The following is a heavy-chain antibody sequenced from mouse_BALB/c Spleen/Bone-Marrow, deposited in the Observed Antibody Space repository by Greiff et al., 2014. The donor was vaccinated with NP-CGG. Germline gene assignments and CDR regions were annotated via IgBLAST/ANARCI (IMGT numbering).Heavy chain of an antibody. J-gene: IGHJ3*01. V-gene: IGHV14-3*02. CDR2: IDPANGNT. Sequence: EVQGVESGAELVKPGASVKLSCTASGFNIKDTYMHWVKQRPEQGLERIGRIDPANGNTKYDPKFQGKATITADTSSNTAYLQLSSLTSEDTAVYYCAPYYYGSSQFAYWGQGTLVTVSA. D-gene: IGHD1-1*01. CDR3: APYYYGSSQFAY. CDR1: GFNIKDTY.